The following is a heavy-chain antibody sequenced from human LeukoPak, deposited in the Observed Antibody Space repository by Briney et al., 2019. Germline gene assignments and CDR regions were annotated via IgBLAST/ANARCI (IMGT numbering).Heavy chain of an antibody. CDR2: IIASGGAT. Sequence: PGRSLRLSCAASGFTFTRFAMSSVRQAPGKWLEWVSSIIASGGATYYAASVKGRFTITRDNAKNTLYLQMNSLRAEDTAVYYCARVNWELRDAFDIWGQGTMVTVSS. CDR3: ARVNWELRDAFDI. J-gene: IGHJ3*02. CDR1: GFTFTRFA. V-gene: IGHV3-23*01. D-gene: IGHD1-26*01.